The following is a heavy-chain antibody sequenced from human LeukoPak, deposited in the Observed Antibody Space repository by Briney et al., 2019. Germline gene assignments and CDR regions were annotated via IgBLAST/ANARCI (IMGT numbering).Heavy chain of an antibody. D-gene: IGHD4-17*01. Sequence: GGSLRLSCAASGFTFSSYGMHWVRQAPGKGLEWVSAISGSGGSTYYADSVKGRFTIPRDNSKNTLYLQMNSLRAEDTAVYYCAKDQGLDLLRGVMLGPYFDYWGQGTLVTVSS. CDR3: AKDQGLDLLRGVMLGPYFDY. CDR1: GFTFSSYG. CDR2: ISGSGGST. V-gene: IGHV3-23*01. J-gene: IGHJ4*02.